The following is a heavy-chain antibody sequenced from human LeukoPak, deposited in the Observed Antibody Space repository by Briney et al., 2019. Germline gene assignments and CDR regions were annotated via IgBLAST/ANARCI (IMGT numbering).Heavy chain of an antibody. CDR1: GFTFSSYA. CDR3: ATTGYSYGYDY. D-gene: IGHD5-18*01. Sequence: PGGSLRLSCAASGFTFSSYAMSWVRQAPGKGLEWIGSIYYSGSTYYNPSLKSRVAISVDTSKNQFSLKLSSVTAADTAVYYCATTGYSYGYDYWGQGTLVTVSS. V-gene: IGHV4-59*05. CDR2: IYYSGST. J-gene: IGHJ4*02.